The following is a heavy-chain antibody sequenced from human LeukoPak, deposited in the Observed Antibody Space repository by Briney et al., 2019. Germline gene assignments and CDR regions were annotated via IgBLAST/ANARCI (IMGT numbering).Heavy chain of an antibody. V-gene: IGHV3-7*01. CDR2: IKQDGSEK. Sequence: GGSLRLSCAASGFTFSSYWMSWVRQAPGKGLEWVANIKQDGSEKYYVDSVKGRFTISRDNAKNSLYLQMNSLRAEDTAVYYCARVQDTASGLGYYGMDVWGQGTTVAVS. J-gene: IGHJ6*02. D-gene: IGHD5-18*01. CDR1: GFTFSSYW. CDR3: ARVQDTASGLGYYGMDV.